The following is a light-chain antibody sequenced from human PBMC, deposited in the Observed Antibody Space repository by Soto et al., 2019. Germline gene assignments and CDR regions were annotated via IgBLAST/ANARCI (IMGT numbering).Light chain of an antibody. Sequence: QSMLTQPPSVSGAPGQRITISCTGSGSNVGAGYDVHWYQQLPGTAPKLLIYGNSNRPSGVPDRFSGSKSGTSASLAITGLQAEDEADYYCQSYDSSLSGHVIFGGGTKLTVL. CDR2: GNS. CDR1: GSNVGAGYD. V-gene: IGLV1-40*01. CDR3: QSYDSSLSGHVI. J-gene: IGLJ2*01.